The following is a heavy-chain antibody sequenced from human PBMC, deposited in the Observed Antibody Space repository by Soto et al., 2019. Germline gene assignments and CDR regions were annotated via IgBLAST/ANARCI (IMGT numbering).Heavy chain of an antibody. CDR2: IYGGGTT. V-gene: IGHV3-53*01. CDR1: GFTFSSYS. CDR3: ARGWQLDPFDY. D-gene: IGHD1-1*01. Sequence: GGSLRLSCAASGFTFSSYSMNWVRQAPGKGLEWVSVIYGGGTTYYADSVKGRFTISRDNSKNTLFLQMDSLRVDDTAMYYCARGWQLDPFDYWGQGTLVTVSS. J-gene: IGHJ4*02.